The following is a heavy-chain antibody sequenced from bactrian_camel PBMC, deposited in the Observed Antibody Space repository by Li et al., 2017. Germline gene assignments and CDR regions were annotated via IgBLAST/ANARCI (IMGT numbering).Heavy chain of an antibody. D-gene: IGHD6*01. Sequence: VQLVESGGGSAQAGGSLTLSCAASGHLGGGYCLGWFRQIPGKDREGLASIDNRGTIDYADSVKGRFTISQDNAKNTLYLQMNNLKPEDDAVYFCAAGRPCGSWLARSGYWGQGTQVTVS. J-gene: IGHJ6*01. CDR1: GHLGGGYC. V-gene: IGHV3S55*01. CDR2: IDNRGTI. CDR3: AAGRPCGSWLARSGY.